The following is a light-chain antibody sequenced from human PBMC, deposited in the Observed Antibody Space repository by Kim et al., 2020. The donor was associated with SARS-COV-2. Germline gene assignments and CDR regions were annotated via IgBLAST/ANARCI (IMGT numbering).Light chain of an antibody. CDR1: QSVSSNY. Sequence: SPGGRATHSCRASQSVSSNYLAWYQQKPGQAPRLLIHGASNRATGIPDRFSGSGSGTDFTLTISRLEPEDFAVYCCQQYGRTPWTFGQGTKVDIK. CDR2: GAS. CDR3: QQYGRTPWT. V-gene: IGKV3-20*01. J-gene: IGKJ1*01.